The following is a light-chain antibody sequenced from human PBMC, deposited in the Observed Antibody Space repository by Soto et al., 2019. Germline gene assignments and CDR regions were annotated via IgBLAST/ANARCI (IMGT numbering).Light chain of an antibody. CDR3: QQYYDYPRT. J-gene: IGKJ1*01. CDR2: KAS. V-gene: IGKV1-5*03. Sequence: DIHTAQSPSSLSAPIGDRVTITCRASQTISSWLAWYQQKPGKAPKLLIYKASTLQTGVPSRFSGSGSGTDFILTINWLQSEDFATYYCQQYYDYPRTFGQGTKVDI. CDR1: QTISSW.